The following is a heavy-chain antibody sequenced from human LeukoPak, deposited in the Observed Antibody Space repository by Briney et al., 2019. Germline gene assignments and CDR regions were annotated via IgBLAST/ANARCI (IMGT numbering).Heavy chain of an antibody. D-gene: IGHD3-10*01. Sequence: PSETLSLTCTVSGGSISSSSYYWGWIRQPPGKGLEWIGSMDYSGSTYFNPSLKSRVAISVGTSKNQFSLKLSSVTAADTAVYYCAVLRGYFDYWGQGTLVTVSS. CDR1: GGSISSSSYY. J-gene: IGHJ4*02. CDR3: AVLRGYFDY. CDR2: MDYSGST. V-gene: IGHV4-39*01.